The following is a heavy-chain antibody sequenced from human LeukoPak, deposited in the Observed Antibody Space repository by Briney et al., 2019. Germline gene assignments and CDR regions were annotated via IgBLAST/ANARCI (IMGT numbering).Heavy chain of an antibody. Sequence: SGPTLVNPSETLSLTCTVSGGSISSYYWSWIRQPPGKGLEWIGYISYSGSTNYNPSPKSRVTISVDTSKNQLSLKLNSVTAADTAVYYCARYIWGSYPTFEDYWGQGSLVTVSS. CDR2: ISYSGST. D-gene: IGHD3-16*02. CDR1: GGSISSYY. J-gene: IGHJ4*02. V-gene: IGHV4-59*12. CDR3: ARYIWGSYPTFEDY.